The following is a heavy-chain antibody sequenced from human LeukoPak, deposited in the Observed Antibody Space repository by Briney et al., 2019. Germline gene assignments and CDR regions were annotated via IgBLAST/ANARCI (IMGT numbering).Heavy chain of an antibody. Sequence: GGSLRLSCAASGFTFSSYWMHWVRQAPGKGLVWVSRINSDGSSTSYADSVKGRFTISRDNAKNTLYLQMNSLRAEDTAVYYCVRGGGYSYGSFDYWGQGTLVTVSS. CDR1: GFTFSSYW. D-gene: IGHD5-18*01. CDR2: INSDGSST. V-gene: IGHV3-74*01. J-gene: IGHJ4*02. CDR3: VRGGGYSYGSFDY.